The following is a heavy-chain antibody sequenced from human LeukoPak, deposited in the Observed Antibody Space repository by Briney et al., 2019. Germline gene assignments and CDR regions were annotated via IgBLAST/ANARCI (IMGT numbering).Heavy chain of an antibody. CDR1: GGSFSGYY. V-gene: IGHV4-34*01. CDR3: ARGPRLYYYDSSGYYSDY. J-gene: IGHJ4*02. CDR2: INHSGST. Sequence: SETLSLTCAVYGGSFSGYYWSWIRQPPGKGLEWIGEINHSGSTNYNPPLKSRVTISVDTSKNQFSLKLSSVTAADTAVYYCARGPRLYYYDSSGYYSDYWGQGTLVTVSS. D-gene: IGHD3-22*01.